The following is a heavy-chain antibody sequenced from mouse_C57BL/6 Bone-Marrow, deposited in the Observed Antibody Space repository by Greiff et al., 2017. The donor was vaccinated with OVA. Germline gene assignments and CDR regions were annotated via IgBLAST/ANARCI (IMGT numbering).Heavy chain of an antibody. CDR2: IYPGDGDT. D-gene: IGHD3-2*02. CDR1: GYAFSSSW. J-gene: IGHJ2*01. V-gene: IGHV1-82*01. CDR3: ARCDSSGYYY. Sequence: VQLQQSGPELVKPGASVKISCKASGYAFSSSWMNWVKQRPGKGLEWIGRIYPGDGDTNYNGKFKGKATLTADKSSRTAYMQRSSLTSEDSAVYFCARCDSSGYYYWGQGTTLTVSS.